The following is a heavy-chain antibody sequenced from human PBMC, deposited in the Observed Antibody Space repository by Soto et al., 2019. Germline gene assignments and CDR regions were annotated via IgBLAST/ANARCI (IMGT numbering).Heavy chain of an antibody. CDR3: AKSFMSYSFDF. CDR1: GFTFSSYA. CDR2: IAERGNSA. D-gene: IGHD2-21*01. V-gene: IGHV3-23*01. J-gene: IGHJ4*02. Sequence: GGSLRLSCAASGFTFSSYAMRWVRQAPGKGLEWVASIAERGNSAAYADSVKGRFILTRDNSNNMLSLHMTSLRVEDTAIYYCAKSFMSYSFDFWGLGTLVTVSS.